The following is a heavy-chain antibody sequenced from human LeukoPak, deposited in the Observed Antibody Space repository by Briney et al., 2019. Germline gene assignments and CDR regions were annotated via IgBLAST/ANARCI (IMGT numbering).Heavy chain of an antibody. CDR2: INPNSGGT. CDR1: GYTFTGYY. V-gene: IGHV1-2*02. J-gene: IGHJ5*02. Sequence: ASVKVSCKASGYTFTGYYMHWVRQAPGQGLEWMGWINPNSGGTNYAQKFQGRVTMTRDTSISTAYMELSRLRSDDTAVYYCARGLTYYYGSGSNNWFDPWGQGTLVTVSS. D-gene: IGHD3-10*01. CDR3: ARGLTYYYGSGSNNWFDP.